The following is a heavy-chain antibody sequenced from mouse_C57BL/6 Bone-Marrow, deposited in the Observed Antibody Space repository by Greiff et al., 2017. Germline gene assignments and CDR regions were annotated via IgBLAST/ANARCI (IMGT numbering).Heavy chain of an antibody. D-gene: IGHD2-3*01. J-gene: IGHJ4*01. CDR3: ARDDGYPLYYYAMDY. CDR2: IYPRSGNT. CDR1: GYTFTSYG. Sequence: QVQLKQSGAELARPGASVKLSCKASGYTFTSYGISWVKQRTGQGLEWIGEIYPRSGNTYYNEKFKGKATLTAAKSSSTAYMELRSLTSEDSAVYFCARDDGYPLYYYAMDYWGQGTSVTVSS. V-gene: IGHV1-81*01.